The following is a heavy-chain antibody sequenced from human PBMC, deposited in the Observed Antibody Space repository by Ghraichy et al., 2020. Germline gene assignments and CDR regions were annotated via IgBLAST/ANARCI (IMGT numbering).Heavy chain of an antibody. J-gene: IGHJ4*02. CDR2: IYYSGST. CDR1: GGSISSSSYY. D-gene: IGHD3-10*01. V-gene: IGHV4-39*01. Sequence: SETLSLTCTVSGGSISSSSYYWGWIRQPPGKGLEWIGSIYYSGSTYYNPSLKSRVTISVDTSQNQFSLKLSSVTAADTAVYYCVWYYGSGSYYNVGYYFDYWGQGTLVTVSS. CDR3: VWYYGSGSYYNVGYYFDY.